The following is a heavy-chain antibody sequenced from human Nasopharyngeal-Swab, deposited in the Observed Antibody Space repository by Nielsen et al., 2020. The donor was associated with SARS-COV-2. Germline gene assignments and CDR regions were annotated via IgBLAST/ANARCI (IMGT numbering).Heavy chain of an antibody. D-gene: IGHD2-2*02. J-gene: IGHJ5*02. CDR2: ISYDGSNK. CDR1: GFTFSSYA. V-gene: IGHV3-30-3*01. CDR3: ARGDIVVVPAAIPGRPFDP. Sequence: GGSLRLSCAASGFTFSSYAMHWVRQAPGKGPEWVAVISYDGSNKYYADSVKGRFTISRDNSKNTLYLQMNSLRAEDTAVYYCARGDIVVVPAAIPGRPFDPWGQGTLVTVSS.